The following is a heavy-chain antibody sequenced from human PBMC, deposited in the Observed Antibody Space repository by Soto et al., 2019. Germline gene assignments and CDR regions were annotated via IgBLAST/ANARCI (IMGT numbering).Heavy chain of an antibody. Sequence: SETLSLTCTVSGGSISSGDYYWSWIRQPPGKGLEWIGYIYYSGSTYYNPSLKSRVTISVDTSKNRFSLKLSSVTAADTAVYYCARADDFWSGYPFDYWGQGTLVTVSS. V-gene: IGHV4-30-4*01. CDR1: GGSISSGDYY. CDR3: ARADDFWSGYPFDY. J-gene: IGHJ4*02. CDR2: IYYSGST. D-gene: IGHD3-3*01.